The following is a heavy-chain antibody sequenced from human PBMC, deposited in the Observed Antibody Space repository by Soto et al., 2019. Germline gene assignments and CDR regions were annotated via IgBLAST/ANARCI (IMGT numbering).Heavy chain of an antibody. CDR3: ARDLIYDSSGLGYNWFDP. J-gene: IGHJ5*02. CDR1: GGSISSGGYY. D-gene: IGHD3-22*01. V-gene: IGHV4-31*03. CDR2: IYYSGST. Sequence: TLSLTCTVSGGSISSGGYYWSWIRRHPGKGLEWIGYIYYSGSTYYNPSLKSRVTISVDTSKNQFSLKLSSVTAADTAVYYCARDLIYDSSGLGYNWFDPWGQGTLVTVSS.